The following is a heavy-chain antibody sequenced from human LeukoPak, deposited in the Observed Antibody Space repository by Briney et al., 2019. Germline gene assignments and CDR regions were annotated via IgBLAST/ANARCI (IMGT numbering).Heavy chain of an antibody. J-gene: IGHJ4*02. V-gene: IGHV4-30-2*01. CDR1: GGSISSGGYY. CDR3: ARARITIFGVVTTFDY. D-gene: IGHD3-3*01. CDR2: IYHSGST. Sequence: SETLSLTCTVSGGSISSGGYYWSWIRQPPGKGLEWIGYIYHSGSTYYNPSLKSRVTISVDRSKNQFSLKLSSVTAADTAVYYCARARITIFGVVTTFDYWGQGTLVTVSS.